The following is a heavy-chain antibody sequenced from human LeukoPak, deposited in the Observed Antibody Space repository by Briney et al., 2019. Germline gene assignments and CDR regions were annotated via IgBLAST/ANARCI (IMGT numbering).Heavy chain of an antibody. CDR1: GGSISSSSYY. J-gene: IGHJ4*02. Sequence: SETLSLTCTVSGGSISSSSYYWGWIRQPPGKGLEWIGSIYYSGSTYYNPSLKSRVTISVDTSKNQFSLKLSSVTAADTAVYYCASGDSSAPVDYWGQGTLVTVSS. CDR3: ASGDSSAPVDY. V-gene: IGHV4-39*01. CDR2: IYYSGST. D-gene: IGHD3-22*01.